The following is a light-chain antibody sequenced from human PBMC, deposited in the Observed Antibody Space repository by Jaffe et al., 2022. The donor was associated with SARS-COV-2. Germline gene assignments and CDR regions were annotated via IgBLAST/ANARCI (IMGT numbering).Light chain of an antibody. J-gene: IGKJ4*01. V-gene: IGKV3-15*01. CDR3: QQYNNWPPLT. CDR2: GAS. CDR1: QSVSSN. Sequence: EIVMTQSPATLSVSPGERATLSCRASQSVSSNLAWLQQKPGQAPRLLIYGASTRATGIPARFSGSGSGTDFTLTISSLQSEDFAVYYCQQYNNWPPLTFGGGTKVEIK.